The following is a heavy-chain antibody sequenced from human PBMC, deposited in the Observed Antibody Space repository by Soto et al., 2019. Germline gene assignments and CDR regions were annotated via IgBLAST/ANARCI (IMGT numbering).Heavy chain of an antibody. J-gene: IGHJ5*02. CDR1: GDSIRNYY. CDR3: AREPRYDYAGREWIDP. Sequence: SETLSLTCTVSGDSIRNYYWNWIRQPPGKGLEWIGYIYYTGTTKYHPSLKSRVIMSLETSKNQFSLRLTSVTAADTAVYYCAREPRYDYAGREWIDPWGQGTLVTVSS. V-gene: IGHV4-59*12. D-gene: IGHD5-12*01. CDR2: IYYTGTT.